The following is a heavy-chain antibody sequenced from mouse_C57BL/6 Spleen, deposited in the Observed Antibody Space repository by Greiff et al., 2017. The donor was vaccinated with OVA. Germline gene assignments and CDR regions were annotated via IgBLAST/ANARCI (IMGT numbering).Heavy chain of an antibody. D-gene: IGHD2-5*01. Sequence: VQLQQSGAELVRPGTSVKLSCKASGYTFTSYWMHWVKQRPGQGLEWIGVIDPSDSYTNYNQKFKGKATLTVDTSSSTAYMQLSSLTSEDSAVYYCARAYYSNSAGFDYAMDYWGQGTSVTVSS. J-gene: IGHJ4*01. CDR3: ARAYYSNSAGFDYAMDY. V-gene: IGHV1-59*01. CDR1: GYTFTSYW. CDR2: IDPSDSYT.